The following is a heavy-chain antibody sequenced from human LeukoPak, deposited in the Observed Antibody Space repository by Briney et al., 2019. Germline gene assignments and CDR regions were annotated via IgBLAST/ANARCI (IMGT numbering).Heavy chain of an antibody. CDR3: TTGRCSSSCHFYFDY. J-gene: IGHJ4*02. V-gene: IGHV3-15*01. D-gene: IGHD2-2*01. CDR2: IKSKSDGGTT. Sequence: GWSLRLSCAASGFTFNNVWMNWVRQAPRKGLEWVGRIKSKSDGGTTDYTAPVKGRFTISRDDSKNTLYLQMNSLKTEDTAVYYCTTGRCSSSCHFYFDYWGQGTLVTVSS. CDR1: GFTFNNVW.